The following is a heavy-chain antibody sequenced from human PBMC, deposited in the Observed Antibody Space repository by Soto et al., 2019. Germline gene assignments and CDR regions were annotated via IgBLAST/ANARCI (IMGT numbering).Heavy chain of an antibody. CDR3: ARVEMAAIGDL. Sequence: EVQLVESGGGLVQPGGSLRLSCAASGFTFSSYEMNWVRQAPGTGLEWVSYISSSGSTIYYADSVRGRFTISRDNAKNSLYLQINSLRAEDTAVYYCARVEMAAIGDLWGQGTPVTVSS. CDR1: GFTFSSYE. J-gene: IGHJ1*01. D-gene: IGHD3-16*01. V-gene: IGHV3-48*03. CDR2: ISSSGSTI.